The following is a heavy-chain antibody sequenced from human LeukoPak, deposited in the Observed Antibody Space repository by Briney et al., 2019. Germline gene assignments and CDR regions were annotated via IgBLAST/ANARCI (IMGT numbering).Heavy chain of an antibody. J-gene: IGHJ4*02. V-gene: IGHV3-23*01. CDR2: ISGSGGST. D-gene: IGHD6-6*01. CDR3: AKSIRERTQYSSSSDY. CDR1: GFTFSSYA. Sequence: PGGSLRLSCAASGFTFSSYAMSWVRQAPGKGLEWVSAISGSGGSTYYADSVKGRFTISRDNSKNTLYLQMNSLRAEDTAVYYCAKSIRERTQYSSSSDYWGQGTLVTVSS.